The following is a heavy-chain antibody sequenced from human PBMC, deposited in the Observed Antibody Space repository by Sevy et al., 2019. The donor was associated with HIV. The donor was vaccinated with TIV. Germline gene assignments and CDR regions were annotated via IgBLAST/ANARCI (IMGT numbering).Heavy chain of an antibody. Sequence: ASVKVSCKASGGTFSSYAISWVRQAPGQGLEWMGGIIPIFGTANYAQKFQGRVTITADESTSTAYMELSSLRSEDTAVYYCARAEGVIGGIDYWGQVTLVTVSS. CDR1: GGTFSSYA. CDR2: IIPIFGTA. D-gene: IGHD3-16*02. CDR3: ARAEGVIGGIDY. V-gene: IGHV1-69*13. J-gene: IGHJ4*02.